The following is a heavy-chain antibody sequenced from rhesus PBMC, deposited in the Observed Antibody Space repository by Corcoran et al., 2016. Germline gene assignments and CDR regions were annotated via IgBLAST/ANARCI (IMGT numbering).Heavy chain of an antibody. J-gene: IGHJ4*01. CDR3: ARHFSNYLDY. V-gene: IGHV3-37*01. CDR2: ISQPIGSNT. CDR1: GFTFSDYW. Sequence: EVQLVESGGGLVQPGGSLRLSCVASGFTFSDYWMAWVRQATGKGLEWVSSISQPIGSNTYYLDPFKGRFTISRDNAKNTLYLQMNSLRAEDTAVYYCARHFSNYLDYWGQGVLVTVSS. D-gene: IGHD4-23*01.